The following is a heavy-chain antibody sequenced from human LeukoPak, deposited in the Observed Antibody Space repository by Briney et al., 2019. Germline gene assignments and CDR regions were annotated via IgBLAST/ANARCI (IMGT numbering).Heavy chain of an antibody. CDR3: ARDGAGGSSLLWFGEWGFDP. Sequence: GGSLRLSCAASGFTFSNAWMSWVRQAPGKGLEWVAVISYDGSNKYYADSVKGRFTISRDNSKNTLYLQMNSLRAEDTAVYYCARDGAGGSSLLWFGEWGFDPWGQGTLVTVSS. D-gene: IGHD3-10*01. CDR2: ISYDGSNK. J-gene: IGHJ5*02. V-gene: IGHV3-30-3*01. CDR1: GFTFSNAW.